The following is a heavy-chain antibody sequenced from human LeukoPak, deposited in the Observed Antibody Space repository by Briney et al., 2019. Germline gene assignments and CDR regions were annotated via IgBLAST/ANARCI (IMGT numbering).Heavy chain of an antibody. V-gene: IGHV4-34*01. J-gene: IGHJ4*02. Sequence: PSETLSLTCAVYGGSFSGYYWSWIRQPPGKGLEWIGEINHSGSTNYNPSLKSRVTISVDTSKNQFSLKLSSVTAADTAVYYCASRSLHGHIPSPNGGDFDYWGQGTLVTVSS. D-gene: IGHD3-16*01. CDR1: GGSFSGYY. CDR2: INHSGST. CDR3: ASRSLHGHIPSPNGGDFDY.